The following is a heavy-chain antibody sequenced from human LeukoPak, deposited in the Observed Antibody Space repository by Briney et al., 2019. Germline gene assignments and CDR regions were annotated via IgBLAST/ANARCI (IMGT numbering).Heavy chain of an antibody. J-gene: IGHJ5*02. D-gene: IGHD3-3*01. V-gene: IGHV3-15*01. Sequence: GGSLRLSCAASGFTFSNAWMSWVRQAPGKGLEWVGRIKGKTDGGTTDYAAPVKGRFTISRDDSKNTLYLQMNSLKTEDTAVYYCTTDSPRFSLDPWGQGTLVTVSS. CDR1: GFTFSNAW. CDR2: IKGKTDGGTT. CDR3: TTDSPRFSLDP.